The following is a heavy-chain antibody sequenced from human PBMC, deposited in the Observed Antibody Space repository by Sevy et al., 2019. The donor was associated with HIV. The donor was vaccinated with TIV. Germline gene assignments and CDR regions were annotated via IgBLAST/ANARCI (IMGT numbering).Heavy chain of an antibody. D-gene: IGHD6-19*01. CDR1: GFTFDDYA. CDR2: ISWSSGSI. CDR3: AKGNPSIAVAGTEGMDV. J-gene: IGHJ6*02. Sequence: GGSLRLSCAASGFTFDDYAMHWVRQAPGKGLEWVSSISWSSGSIGYADSVKGRFTISRDNAKNSLYLQMNSLRAEDTALYYCAKGNPSIAVAGTEGMDVLGQGTTVTVSS. V-gene: IGHV3-9*01.